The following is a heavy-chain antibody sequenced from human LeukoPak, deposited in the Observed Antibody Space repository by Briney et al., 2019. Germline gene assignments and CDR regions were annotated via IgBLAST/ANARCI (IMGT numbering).Heavy chain of an antibody. J-gene: IGHJ4*02. CDR2: ISYLSSHV. V-gene: IGHV3-21*01. D-gene: IGHD3-16*01. Sequence: GGSLRLSCSASGFTLSDYAMNWVRQAQGKGLEWVSSISYLSSHVYYGDSVKGRFSISRDNAKNSLYLQMNSLGAEDTAIYYCGRAFPPLRTSSAGDLWGQGILVTVSS. CDR3: GRAFPPLRTSSAGDL. CDR1: GFTLSDYA.